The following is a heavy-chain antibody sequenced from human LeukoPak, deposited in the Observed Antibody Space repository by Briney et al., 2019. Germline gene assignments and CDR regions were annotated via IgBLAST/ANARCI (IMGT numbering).Heavy chain of an antibody. CDR2: IIPIFGTA. D-gene: IGHD3-22*01. V-gene: IGHV1-69*05. J-gene: IGHJ4*02. CDR3: ASGGVVTNPWGQYQFDY. CDR1: GGTFSSYA. Sequence: ASVKVSCKASGGTFSSYAISWVRQASGQRLEWMGGIIPIFGTANYAQKFQGRVTITTDESTSTAYMELSSLRSEDTAVYYCASGGVVTNPWGQYQFDYWGQGTLVTVSS.